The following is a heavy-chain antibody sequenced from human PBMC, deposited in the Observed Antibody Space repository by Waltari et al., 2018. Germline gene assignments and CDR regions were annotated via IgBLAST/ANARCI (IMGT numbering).Heavy chain of an antibody. J-gene: IGHJ2*01. CDR3: AKDNQYFDL. V-gene: IGHV3-43*01. Sequence: EVQLVESGGVVVQPGGSLRLSCAASGFTFDDYTMHWVRQAPGKGREWVSLISWEGGSTYYADSVKGRFTISRDNSKNSLYLQMNSLRTEDTALYYCAKDNQYFDLWGRGTLVTVSS. CDR2: ISWEGGST. CDR1: GFTFDDYT.